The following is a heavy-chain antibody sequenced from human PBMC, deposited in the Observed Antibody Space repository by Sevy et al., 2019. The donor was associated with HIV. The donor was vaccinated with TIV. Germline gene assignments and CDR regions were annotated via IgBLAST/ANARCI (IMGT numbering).Heavy chain of an antibody. CDR3: AGEGCTKPHDY. CDR1: GFTFSKYS. Sequence: GGSLRLSCAASGFTFSKYSMSWVRQPPGKGLEWVSTLFFGCGEINYADSVKGRFTISRDNSKSSVYLQRHNLRPEDTAVYYCAGEGCTKPHDYWGQGTLVTVSS. J-gene: IGHJ4*02. V-gene: IGHV3-23*01. CDR2: LFFGCGEI. D-gene: IGHD2-8*01.